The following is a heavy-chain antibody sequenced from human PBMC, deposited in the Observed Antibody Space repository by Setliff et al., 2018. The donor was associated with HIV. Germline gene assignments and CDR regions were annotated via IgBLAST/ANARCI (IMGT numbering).Heavy chain of an antibody. V-gene: IGHV4-39*07. Sequence: SETLSLTCTVSGFSITTRNYYWGWVRQPPGKGLEWVGSIYYSGSTYYNPSLKSRVTISVDTSKNQFSLKLSSVTAADTAVYYCARGAELLWFGELHNIPYFDYWGQGTLVTVSS. CDR2: IYYSGST. CDR3: ARGAELLWFGELHNIPYFDY. CDR1: GFSITTRNYY. J-gene: IGHJ4*02. D-gene: IGHD3-10*01.